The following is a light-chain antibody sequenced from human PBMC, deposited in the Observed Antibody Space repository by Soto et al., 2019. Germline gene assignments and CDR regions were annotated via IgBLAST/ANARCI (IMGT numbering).Light chain of an antibody. V-gene: IGLV2-14*01. CDR1: SSDVGSYNY. CDR3: SSSTSISTRV. Sequence: QSALTQPASVSGSPGQSITISCTGTSSDVGSYNYVSWYQQHPGKAPKLMIYEVSNRPSGVSNRFSGSKTGNTASLTICGIQDEDEANYYCSSSTSISTRVFGGGTQLTVL. CDR2: EVS. J-gene: IGLJ3*02.